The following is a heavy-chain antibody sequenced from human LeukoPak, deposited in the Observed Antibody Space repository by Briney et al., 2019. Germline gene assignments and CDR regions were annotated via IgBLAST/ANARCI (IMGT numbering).Heavy chain of an antibody. CDR2: IKSETDGGAA. CDR1: GFTFNNAW. CDR3: TTLTRSTRHFDD. Sequence: GGSLRLSCAASGFTFNNAWMSWVRQAPGKGLEWVGRIKSETDGGAADHAAPVKGRFTISRDDSKSTLFLQMNSLKSEDTAVYYCTTLTRSTRHFDDWGQGTLVTVSS. J-gene: IGHJ4*02. D-gene: IGHD4-11*01. V-gene: IGHV3-15*01.